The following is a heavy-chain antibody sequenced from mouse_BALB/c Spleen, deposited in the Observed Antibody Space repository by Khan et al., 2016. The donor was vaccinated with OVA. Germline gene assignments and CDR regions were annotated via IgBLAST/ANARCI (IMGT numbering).Heavy chain of an antibody. CDR2: IWSGGDT. J-gene: IGHJ1*01. V-gene: IGHV2-9-2*01. Sequence: VQLQESGPGLVAPSQSLSITCTVSGFSLTNYDISWIRQPPGKGLEWLGVIWSGGDTNYNSAFMSRLSISKDNSTSQAFFKLNRLQTDDTAIYXCVRRGHYYGSVYWDFDVWGAGTTVTVSS. CDR3: VRRGHYYGSVYWDFDV. D-gene: IGHD1-1*01. CDR1: GFSLTNYD.